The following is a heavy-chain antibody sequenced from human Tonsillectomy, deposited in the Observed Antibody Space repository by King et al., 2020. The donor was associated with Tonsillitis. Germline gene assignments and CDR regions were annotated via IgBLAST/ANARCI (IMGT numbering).Heavy chain of an antibody. V-gene: IGHV3-13*01. CDR2: IRTAGDT. Sequence: VQLVESGGGLVQPGGSLRLSCAASGFTFSNYDMHWVRQATGKGLEWVSVIRTAGDTYYPDSVKGRFTLSRENAKNSFYLPSISRRAGDTAVYYCARGVVPSANNNYYFYMDVWGKGTTVTVSS. CDR3: ARGVVPSANNNYYFYMDV. J-gene: IGHJ6*03. D-gene: IGHD2-2*01. CDR1: GFTFSNYD.